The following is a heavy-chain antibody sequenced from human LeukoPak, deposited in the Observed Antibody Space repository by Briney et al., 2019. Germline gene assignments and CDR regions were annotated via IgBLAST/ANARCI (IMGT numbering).Heavy chain of an antibody. CDR2: IYYSGST. V-gene: IGHV4-61*01. J-gene: IGHJ4*02. CDR1: GGSVSSGSYY. CDR3: ARAYDFWSGSNFDY. D-gene: IGHD3-3*01. Sequence: PSKTLSLTCTVSGGSVSSGSYYWSWIRQPPGKGLEWIGYIYYSGSTNYNPSLKSRVTISVDTSKNQFSLKLSSVTAADTAVYYCARAYDFWSGSNFDYWGQGTLVTVSS.